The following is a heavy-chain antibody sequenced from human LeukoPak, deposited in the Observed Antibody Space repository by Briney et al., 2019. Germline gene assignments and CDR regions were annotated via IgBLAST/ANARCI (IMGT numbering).Heavy chain of an antibody. J-gene: IGHJ6*03. CDR3: ARPLAKGLLWFGESYMDV. Sequence: PSETLSLTCTVSGGSISSSSYYWGWIRQPPGKGLEWIGSIYYSGSTYYNPSLKSRVTISVDTSKNQFSLKLSSVTAADTAVYYCARPLAKGLLWFGESYMDVWGKGTTVTVSS. CDR2: IYYSGST. CDR1: GGSISSSSYY. V-gene: IGHV4-39*01. D-gene: IGHD3-10*01.